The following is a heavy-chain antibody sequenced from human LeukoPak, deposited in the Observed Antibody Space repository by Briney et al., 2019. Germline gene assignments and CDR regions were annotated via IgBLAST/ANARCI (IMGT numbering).Heavy chain of an antibody. Sequence: GGSLRLSCAASGFTFSSYSMNWVRQAPGKGLEWVSSISSSSSYIYYADSVKGRFTVSRDNAKNSLYLQMNSLRAEDTAVYYCARVFMVRGVIHYFDYWGQGTLVTVSS. V-gene: IGHV3-21*01. CDR2: ISSSSSYI. D-gene: IGHD3-10*01. CDR1: GFTFSSYS. J-gene: IGHJ4*02. CDR3: ARVFMVRGVIHYFDY.